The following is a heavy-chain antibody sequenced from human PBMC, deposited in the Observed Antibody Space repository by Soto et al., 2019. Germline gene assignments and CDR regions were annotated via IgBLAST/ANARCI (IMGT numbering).Heavy chain of an antibody. V-gene: IGHV3-23*01. D-gene: IGHD3-3*01. CDR2: ISGSGGST. CDR3: AKDLPYYDFWSGYTDY. CDR1: GFTFSSYA. Sequence: EVQLLESGGGLVQPGGSLRLSCAASGFTFSSYAMSWVRQAPGKGLEWVSAISGSGGSTYYADSVKGRFTISRDNPKNTLYLQMNSLRAEDTAVYYCAKDLPYYDFWSGYTDYWGQGTLVTVSS. J-gene: IGHJ4*02.